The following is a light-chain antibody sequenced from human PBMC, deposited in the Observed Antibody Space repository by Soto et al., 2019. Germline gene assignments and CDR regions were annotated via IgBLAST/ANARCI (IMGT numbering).Light chain of an antibody. CDR3: LQSYTTPLT. CDR2: DTS. Sequence: DIQMTQSPSSLSASLGDRVTITCRASQSVSSYLNWYQHKAGKAPNLLIYDTSRLQRGVPSRFSGSGAGTDFTLTISSLQSEDFATYYCLQSYTTPLTFGGGTKVEIK. V-gene: IGKV1-39*01. CDR1: QSVSSY. J-gene: IGKJ4*01.